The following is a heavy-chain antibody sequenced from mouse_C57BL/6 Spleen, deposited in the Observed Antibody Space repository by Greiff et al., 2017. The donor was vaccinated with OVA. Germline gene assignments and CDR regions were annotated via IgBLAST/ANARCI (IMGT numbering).Heavy chain of an antibody. CDR2: IYPGDGDT. CDR3: ARPRYDYDEYCDV. D-gene: IGHD2-4*01. Sequence: VKLMESGPELVKPGASVKISCKASGYAFSSSWMNWVKQRPGKGLEWIGRIYPGDGDTNYNGKFKGKATLTADKSSSTAYMQLSSLTSEDSAVYFCARPRYDYDEYCDVWGTGTTVTVSS. V-gene: IGHV1-82*01. CDR1: GYAFSSSW. J-gene: IGHJ1*03.